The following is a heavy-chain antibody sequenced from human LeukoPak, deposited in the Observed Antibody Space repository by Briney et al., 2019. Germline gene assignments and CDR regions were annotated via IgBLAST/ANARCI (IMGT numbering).Heavy chain of an antibody. CDR2: IWYDGTNK. V-gene: IGHV3-33*08. CDR3: ASCPHTVSDAFDI. CDR1: GFTFSSFG. Sequence: GGSLKLSCAASGFTFSSFGMHWVRQAPGKGLEWVAVIWYDGTNKYYADSVKGRFTISRDNAKNTLYLQMNSLRADDTAVYYCASCPHTVSDAFDIWGQGTMVTVSS. J-gene: IGHJ3*02. D-gene: IGHD4-17*01.